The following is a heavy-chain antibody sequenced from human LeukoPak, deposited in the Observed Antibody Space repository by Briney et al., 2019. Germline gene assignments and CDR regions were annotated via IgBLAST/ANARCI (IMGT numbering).Heavy chain of an antibody. J-gene: IGHJ4*02. Sequence: PGGSLRLSCAASGFTFSSYNMNWLRQAPGKGLEWVSSISSSSSYTYYAASVKGRFTISRDNAKNSLYLQMNSLRAEDTAVYYCARDQNTYGYCYFDYWGQGTLVTASS. CDR2: ISSSSSYT. V-gene: IGHV3-21*01. CDR1: GFTFSSYN. D-gene: IGHD5-18*01. CDR3: ARDQNTYGYCYFDY.